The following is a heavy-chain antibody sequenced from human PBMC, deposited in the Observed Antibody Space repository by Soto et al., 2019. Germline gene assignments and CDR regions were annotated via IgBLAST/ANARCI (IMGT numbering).Heavy chain of an antibody. CDR3: ARWNSNYGDKSGYYGMDV. J-gene: IGHJ6*02. CDR2: IHYSGST. CDR1: GGSISTYY. Sequence: PSETQSLTCTISGGSISTYYWSWIRQPPGKGLEWIGYIHYSGSTRYNPSPKSRVAISIDTSKNQFSLKLSSVTAADTALYYCARWNSNYGDKSGYYGMDVWGQGTTVTVSS. V-gene: IGHV4-59*01. D-gene: IGHD4-17*01.